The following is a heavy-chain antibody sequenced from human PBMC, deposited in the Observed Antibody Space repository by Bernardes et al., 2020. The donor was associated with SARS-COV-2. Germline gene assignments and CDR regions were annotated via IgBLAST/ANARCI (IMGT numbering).Heavy chain of an antibody. V-gene: IGHV4-61*02. CDR1: GASISSGSYY. J-gene: IGHJ4*02. CDR3: ATTSSGWYAFDS. CDR2: IYTSGST. D-gene: IGHD6-19*01. Sequence: SETLFLTCTVSGASISSGSYYWSWIRQPDGKELEWIGRIYTSGSTNYNPSLKSRVTISVDTSKNLFSLRLSSVTAADTAVYYCATTSSGWYAFDSWGQGTLVTVSS.